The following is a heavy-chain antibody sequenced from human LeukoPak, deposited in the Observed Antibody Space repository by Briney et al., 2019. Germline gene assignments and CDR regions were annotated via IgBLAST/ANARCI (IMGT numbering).Heavy chain of an antibody. D-gene: IGHD5-18*01. CDR2: IYSGGST. CDR1: GFTVSSNY. J-gene: IGHJ5*02. Sequence: GGSLRLSCVASGFTVSSNYMSWVRQAPGKGLEWVSVIYSGGSTYYADSVEGRFTISRDNSKNTLYLQMNSLRAEDTAVYYCARSPRGYNYLWFDPWGQGTLVTVSS. CDR3: ARSPRGYNYLWFDP. V-gene: IGHV3-53*01.